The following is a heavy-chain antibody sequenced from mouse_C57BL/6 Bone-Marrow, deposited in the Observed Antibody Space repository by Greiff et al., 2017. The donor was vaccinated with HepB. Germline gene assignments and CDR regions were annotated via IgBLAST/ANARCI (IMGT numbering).Heavy chain of an antibody. D-gene: IGHD1-1*01. CDR2: IYPGSGST. V-gene: IGHV1-55*01. J-gene: IGHJ2*01. Sequence: QVQLQQSGAELVKPGASVKMSCKASGYTFTSYWITWVKQRPGQGLEWIGDIYPGSGSTNYNEKFKSKATLTVDTSSSTAYMQLSSLTSEDSAVYYCARAYYYGSSYAYYFDYWGQGTTLTVSS. CDR3: ARAYYYGSSYAYYFDY. CDR1: GYTFTSYW.